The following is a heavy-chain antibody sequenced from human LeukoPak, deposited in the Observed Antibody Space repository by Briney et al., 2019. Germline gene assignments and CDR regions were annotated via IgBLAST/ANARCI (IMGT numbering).Heavy chain of an antibody. V-gene: IGHV1-46*01. Sequence: ASVKVSCKASGYTFTSYYMHWGRHGPVQRNEWMGIINPSGGSTSYAQKFQGRVTMTRDTSTSKVYMELSSLRSEDTAVYYCARFDGGSAPGGHDAFDIWGQGTMVTVS. CDR3: ARFDGGSAPGGHDAFDI. CDR1: GYTFTSYY. D-gene: IGHD2-15*01. J-gene: IGHJ3*02. CDR2: INPSGGST.